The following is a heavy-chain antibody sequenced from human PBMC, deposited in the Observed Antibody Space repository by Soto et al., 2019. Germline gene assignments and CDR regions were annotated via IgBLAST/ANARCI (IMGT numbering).Heavy chain of an antibody. J-gene: IGHJ3*02. Sequence: GGSLRLSCAASGFTFSSYSMNWVRQAPGKGLEWVSSISSSSSYIYYADSVKGRFTISRDNAKNSLYLQMNSLRAEDTAVYYCARLGYSSGAAFDIWGQGTMVTVSS. D-gene: IGHD6-19*01. V-gene: IGHV3-21*01. CDR1: GFTFSSYS. CDR2: ISSSSSYI. CDR3: ARLGYSSGAAFDI.